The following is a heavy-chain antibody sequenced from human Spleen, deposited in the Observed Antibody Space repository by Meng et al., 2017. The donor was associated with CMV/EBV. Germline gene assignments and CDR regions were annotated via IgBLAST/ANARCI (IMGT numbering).Heavy chain of an antibody. V-gene: IGHV2-5*02. Sequence: QIPLKESGPTLVKPTQTLTLTCTFSGFSLSTSGVGVGWIRQPPGKALEWLALIYWDDDKRHSPSLKSRLTITKDTSKNQVVLTMTNMDPVDTATYYCAHRKYYYGSGSRGFDYWGQGTLVTVSS. CDR1: GFSLSTSGVG. CDR2: IYWDDDK. CDR3: AHRKYYYGSGSRGFDY. D-gene: IGHD3-10*01. J-gene: IGHJ4*02.